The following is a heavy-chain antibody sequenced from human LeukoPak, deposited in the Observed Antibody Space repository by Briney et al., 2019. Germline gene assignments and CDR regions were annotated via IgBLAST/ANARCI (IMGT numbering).Heavy chain of an antibody. CDR3: AKGDGYNYDNWFDP. V-gene: IGHV3-23*01. CDR1: GFTFNNYA. D-gene: IGHD5-24*01. J-gene: IGHJ5*02. Sequence: PSGSLRVSCAASGFTFNNYALSWVRQAPGKGLEWVSAISDSGGSTYYADSVKGRFTISRDNSQNTLYLQMNSLRAEDTAVYYCAKGDGYNYDNWFDPWGQGTLVTVSS. CDR2: ISDSGGST.